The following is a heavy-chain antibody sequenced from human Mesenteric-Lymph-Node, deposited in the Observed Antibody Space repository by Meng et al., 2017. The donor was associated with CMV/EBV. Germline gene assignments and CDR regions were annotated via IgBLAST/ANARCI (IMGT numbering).Heavy chain of an antibody. CDR2: ISYDGSNK. CDR1: GFTFSSYA. CDR3: ARDFVAARPPYYYYGMDV. Sequence: GGSLRLSCAVSGFTFSSYAMHWVRQAPGKGLEWVAVISYDGSNKYYADSVKGRFTISRDNSKNTLYLQMNSLRAEDTAVYYCARDFVAARPPYYYYGMDVWGQGTTVTVSS. J-gene: IGHJ6*02. D-gene: IGHD6-6*01. V-gene: IGHV3-30*04.